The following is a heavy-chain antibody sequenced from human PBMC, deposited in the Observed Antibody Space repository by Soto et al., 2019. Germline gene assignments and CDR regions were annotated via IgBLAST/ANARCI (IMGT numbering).Heavy chain of an antibody. D-gene: IGHD6-19*01. CDR1: GFTFSEYA. J-gene: IGHJ4*02. CDR2: ISRDGTNK. CDR3: ARDSSGWYKFDY. Sequence: VGSLRLSCVASGFTFSEYAMDWVRQAPGKGLEWVTVISRDGTNKYYADSVKGRFTISRDNSKNTLYLQMSSLTVEDTALYYCARDSSGWYKFDYWGQGTVVTVSS. V-gene: IGHV3-30-3*01.